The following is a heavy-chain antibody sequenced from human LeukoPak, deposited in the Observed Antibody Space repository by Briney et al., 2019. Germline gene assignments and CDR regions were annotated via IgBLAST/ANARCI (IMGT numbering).Heavy chain of an antibody. Sequence: ASVKVSCKASGGTFSSYAISWVRQAPGQGLEWMGGIIPIFGTANYAQKFQGRVTITADKSTSTAYMELSSLRSEDTAVYYCARVLRYFDWLLAAGAFDIWGQGTMVTVSS. V-gene: IGHV1-69*06. CDR3: ARVLRYFDWLLAAGAFDI. D-gene: IGHD3-9*01. CDR1: GGTFSSYA. J-gene: IGHJ3*02. CDR2: IIPIFGTA.